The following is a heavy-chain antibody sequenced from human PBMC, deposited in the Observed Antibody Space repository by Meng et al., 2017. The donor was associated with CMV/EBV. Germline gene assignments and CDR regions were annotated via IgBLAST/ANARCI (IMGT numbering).Heavy chain of an antibody. V-gene: IGHV3-21*01. D-gene: IGHD5-24*01. Sequence: GESLKISCAASAFTFSSYTMNWVRQAPGKGLEWVSSISSSSSYIYYADSVRGRFTISRDNAENSLYLQMNSLRAEDTAVYYCARDSTDGYNYDYWGQGTLVTVSS. CDR1: AFTFSSYT. CDR3: ARDSTDGYNYDY. J-gene: IGHJ4*02. CDR2: ISSSSSYI.